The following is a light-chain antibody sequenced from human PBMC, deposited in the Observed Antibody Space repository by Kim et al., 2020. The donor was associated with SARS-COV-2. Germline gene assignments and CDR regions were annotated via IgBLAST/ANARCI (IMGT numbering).Light chain of an antibody. CDR2: YDS. Sequence: VSLAPRKTARITCGGNNIGSKSVHWYQQKPGQAPVLVIYYDSDRPSGIPERFSGSNSGNTATLTISRVEAGDEADYYCQVWDSSRVFGGGTQLTVL. V-gene: IGLV3-21*04. CDR3: QVWDSSRV. J-gene: IGLJ3*02. CDR1: NIGSKS.